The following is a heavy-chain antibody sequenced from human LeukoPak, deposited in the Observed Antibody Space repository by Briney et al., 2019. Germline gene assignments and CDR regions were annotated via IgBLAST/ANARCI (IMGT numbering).Heavy chain of an antibody. J-gene: IGHJ5*02. Sequence: PGGSLRLSCAASGFTFSSYGMHWVRQAPGKGLEWVAFIRYDGSNKYYADSVKGRFTISRDNSKNTLYLQMNSLRAEDTAVYYCAKAVYRDYYDSSGYPTDNWFDPWGQGTLVTVSS. V-gene: IGHV3-30*02. CDR1: GFTFSSYG. D-gene: IGHD3-22*01. CDR3: AKAVYRDYYDSSGYPTDNWFDP. CDR2: IRYDGSNK.